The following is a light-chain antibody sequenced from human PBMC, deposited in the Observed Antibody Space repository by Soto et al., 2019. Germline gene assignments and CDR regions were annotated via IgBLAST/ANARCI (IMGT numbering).Light chain of an antibody. Sequence: EIVLTQSPCALSFSPLERSTLSCRASQSVSSSYLAWYQQKPGQAPRLLIYGASSRATGIPDRFSGSGSGTDFTLTISRLEPEDSAVYYCQQYGSSPGTFGQGTKVDIK. V-gene: IGKV3-20*01. J-gene: IGKJ1*01. CDR3: QQYGSSPGT. CDR1: QSVSSSY. CDR2: GAS.